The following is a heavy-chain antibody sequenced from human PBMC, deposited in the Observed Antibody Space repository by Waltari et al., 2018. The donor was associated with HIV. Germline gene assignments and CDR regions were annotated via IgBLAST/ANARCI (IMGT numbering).Heavy chain of an antibody. CDR1: GFTFGTYW. J-gene: IGHJ5*02. CDR2: INSDGNNT. CDR3: ARSNWFDP. V-gene: IGHV3-74*01. Sequence: QLVESGGGLVQPGGSLRLSCAASGFTFGTYWSRWCLKAPGKGLMWVSRINSDGNNTNYAVSVKGLFTISRDNAKNTLYLQMNSLRAEDTAVYYCARSNWFDPWGQGTLVTVSS.